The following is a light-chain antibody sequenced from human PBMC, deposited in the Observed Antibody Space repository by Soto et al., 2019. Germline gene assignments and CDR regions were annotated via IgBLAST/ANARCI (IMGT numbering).Light chain of an antibody. Sequence: EIVLTQSPGTLSLSPGERATLSCRASQSVSSSYLAWYQQKPGQAPRLLIYGASSRATGIPDRFSGSGSGTDFTLTISRLEPEDFATYYCQQLNSYPLFGQGTRLEIK. CDR2: GAS. CDR3: QQLNSYPL. CDR1: QSVSSSY. V-gene: IGKV3-20*01. J-gene: IGKJ5*01.